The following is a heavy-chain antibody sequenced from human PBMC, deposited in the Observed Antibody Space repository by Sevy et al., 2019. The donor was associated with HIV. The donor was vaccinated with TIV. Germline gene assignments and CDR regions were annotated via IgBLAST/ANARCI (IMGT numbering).Heavy chain of an antibody. V-gene: IGHV3-7*01. CDR1: GFTFSKYW. J-gene: IGHJ5*02. D-gene: IGHD4-17*01. CDR3: ARVIDYGELGNWFDP. Sequence: GGSRLSCAASGFTFSKYWMSWVRQAPGKGLEWVANIKPDGSDKYYVGSLKGRFTIYRDNAKNSLYLEMNNLGAEDTAVYYCARVIDYGELGNWFDPWGQGTLVTVSS. CDR2: IKPDGSDK.